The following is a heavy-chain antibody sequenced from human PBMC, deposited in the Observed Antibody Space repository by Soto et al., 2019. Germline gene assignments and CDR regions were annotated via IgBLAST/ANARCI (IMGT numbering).Heavy chain of an antibody. CDR1: GFTFTSYA. CDR3: AKESSSWYGNYFDY. J-gene: IGHJ4*02. Sequence: VGSVRLSCAASGFTFTSYAMSWVRQAPGKGLEWVSAISGSGGSTYYADSVKGRFTISRDNSKNTLYLQMNSLRAEDTAVYYCAKESSSWYGNYFDYWGQGTLVTVSS. CDR2: ISGSGGST. D-gene: IGHD6-13*01. V-gene: IGHV3-23*01.